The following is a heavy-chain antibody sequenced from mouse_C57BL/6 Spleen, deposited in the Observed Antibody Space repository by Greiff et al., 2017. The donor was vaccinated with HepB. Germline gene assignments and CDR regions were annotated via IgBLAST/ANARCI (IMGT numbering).Heavy chain of an antibody. J-gene: IGHJ1*03. CDR2: IHPNSGST. Sequence: QVQLQQPGAELVKPGASVKLSCKASGYTFTSYWMHWVKQRPGQGLEWIGMIHPNSGSTNYNEKFKSKATLTVDKSSSTAYMQLNSLTSEDSAVYYCARRTTVVDFDVWGTGTTVTVSS. V-gene: IGHV1-64*01. CDR1: GYTFTSYW. D-gene: IGHD1-1*01. CDR3: ARRTTVVDFDV.